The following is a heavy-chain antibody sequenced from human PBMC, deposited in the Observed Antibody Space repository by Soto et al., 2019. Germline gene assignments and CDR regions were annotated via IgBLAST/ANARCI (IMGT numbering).Heavy chain of an antibody. Sequence: QVHLQQWGAGLLKPSETLSLTCAVNGGAFNGYYWTWIRQSPGKGLQWIGEINHSGTVDYNPSLKSRVTFSIDTSKKQFSLTLTSVTAADTAVYYCARAGAALVRRSIRGFDYWGQGTLVTVSS. CDR1: GGAFNGYY. J-gene: IGHJ4*02. CDR3: ARAGAALVRRSIRGFDY. D-gene: IGHD3-10*01. V-gene: IGHV4-34*01. CDR2: INHSGTV.